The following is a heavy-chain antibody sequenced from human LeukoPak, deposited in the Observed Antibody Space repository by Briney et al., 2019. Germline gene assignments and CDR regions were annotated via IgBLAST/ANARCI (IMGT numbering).Heavy chain of an antibody. CDR3: ARAGSPSYYYDSSGSYYFDY. V-gene: IGHV1-18*01. J-gene: IGHJ4*02. D-gene: IGHD3-22*01. CDR2: ISAYNGNT. CDR1: GYTFTSYG. Sequence: ASVKVSRKASGYTFTSYGISWVRQAPGQGLEWMGWISAYNGNTNYAQKLQGRVTMTTDTSTSTAYMELRSLRPDDTAVYYCARAGSPSYYYDSSGSYYFDYWGQGTLVTVSS.